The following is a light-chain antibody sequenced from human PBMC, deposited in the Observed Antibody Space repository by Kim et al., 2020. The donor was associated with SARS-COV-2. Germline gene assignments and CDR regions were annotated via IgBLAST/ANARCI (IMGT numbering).Light chain of an antibody. J-gene: IGLJ3*02. CDR2: GNS. CDR3: QSYDSSLSGSV. CDR1: SSNIGAGYD. Sequence: RVTISSTGSSSNIGAGYDVHWYQQLPGTAPKLLIYGNSNRPSGVPDRFSGSKSGTSASLAITGLQAEDEADYYCQSYDSSLSGSVFGGGTQLTVL. V-gene: IGLV1-40*01.